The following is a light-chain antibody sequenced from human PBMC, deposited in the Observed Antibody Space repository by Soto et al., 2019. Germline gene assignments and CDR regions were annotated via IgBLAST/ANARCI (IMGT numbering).Light chain of an antibody. CDR1: QSVSSN. J-gene: IGKJ5*01. V-gene: IGKV3-15*01. CDR2: GAS. CDR3: QQYNNWPPLT. Sequence: EIVMTQSPATLSVSQGERATLSGRASQSVSSNLAWYQQKPGQAPRLLIYGASTRATGIPDRFSGSGSGTEVTLTISSLQSEDFAVYYGQQYNNWPPLTFGQGTRLDIK.